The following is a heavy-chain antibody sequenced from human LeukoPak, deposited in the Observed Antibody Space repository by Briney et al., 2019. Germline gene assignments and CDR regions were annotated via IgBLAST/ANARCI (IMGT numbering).Heavy chain of an antibody. Sequence: GGSLRLSCAASGFTFSSSNMNWVRQAPGKGLEWVSSISSSSSFIFYADSVQGRFTISRDNAENSLYLQMNSLRAEDTAVYYCASARGDFWTSYYSYWGQGTLATVSS. CDR3: ASARGDFWTSYYSY. V-gene: IGHV3-21*01. D-gene: IGHD3/OR15-3a*01. J-gene: IGHJ4*02. CDR2: ISSSSSFI. CDR1: GFTFSSSN.